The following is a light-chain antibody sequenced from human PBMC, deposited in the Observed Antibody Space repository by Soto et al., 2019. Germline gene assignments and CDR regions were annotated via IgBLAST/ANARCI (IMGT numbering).Light chain of an antibody. J-gene: IGLJ1*01. CDR3: SSYAGTNNV. CDR1: SSDVGNYNY. V-gene: IGLV2-8*01. Sequence: QSALTQPPSASGSPGQSVTISCTGTSSDVGNYNYVSWYQQHPGKAPKLMIYEVSKRPSGVPDRFSGSKSGNTASLTVSGLQAEDEADYYCSSYAGTNNVFGTGTKLTVL. CDR2: EVS.